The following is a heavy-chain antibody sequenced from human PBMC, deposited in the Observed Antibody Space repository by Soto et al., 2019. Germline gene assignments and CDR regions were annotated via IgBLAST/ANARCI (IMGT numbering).Heavy chain of an antibody. V-gene: IGHV3-23*01. J-gene: IGHJ5*02. CDR3: AKPSSLAYCGGDCYSGSFDT. CDR1: GFTFSSYA. D-gene: IGHD2-21*02. CDR2: ISGSGGST. Sequence: EGQLLESGGGLVQPGGSLRLSCAASGFTFSSYAMSWVRQAPGKGLEWVSAISGSGGSTYYADSVKGRFTISRDNSKNTLYLQMTSLRAEDTAVYYCAKPSSLAYCGGDCYSGSFDTWGQGTLVTVSS.